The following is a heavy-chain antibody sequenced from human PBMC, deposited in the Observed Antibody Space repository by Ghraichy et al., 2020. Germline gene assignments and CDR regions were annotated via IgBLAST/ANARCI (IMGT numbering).Heavy chain of an antibody. CDR2: ISSSGSTI. D-gene: IGHD3-3*01. J-gene: IGHJ4*02. Sequence: GSLRLSCAASGFTFSSYEMNWVRQAPGKGLEWVSYISSSGSTIYYADSVKGRFTISRDNAKNSLYLQMNSLRAEDTAVYYCARVTIFGSHKEADYWGQGTLVTVSS. CDR3: ARVTIFGSHKEADY. V-gene: IGHV3-48*03. CDR1: GFTFSSYE.